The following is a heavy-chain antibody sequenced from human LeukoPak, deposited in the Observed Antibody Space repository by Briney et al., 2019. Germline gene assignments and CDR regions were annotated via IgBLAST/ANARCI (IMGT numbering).Heavy chain of an antibody. V-gene: IGHV5-10-1*01. J-gene: IGHJ4*02. Sequence: GESLKISCKGSGYSFTSYWITWVRQMPGKGLEWMGRIDPSDSYTNYSPSFQGRVTFSTDKSISTAYLEWSSLKASDTAMYYCARRPRLDDRGGFFDSWGQGTLVTVSS. D-gene: IGHD1-1*01. CDR3: ARRPRLDDRGGFFDS. CDR1: GYSFTSYW. CDR2: IDPSDSYT.